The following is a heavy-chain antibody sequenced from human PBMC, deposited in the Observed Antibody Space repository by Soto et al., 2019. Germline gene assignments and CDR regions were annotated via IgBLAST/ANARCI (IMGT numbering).Heavy chain of an antibody. CDR1: GYTFPSYY. Sequence: ASVQVSCKASGYTFPSYYMHWVRQAPRQGLEWMGIINPSGGSTSYAQKFQGRVTMTRDTSTSPDHMELSSLRSEDTAVYYCARDQVPYYYYYYGMDVWGQGTTVTVSS. CDR2: INPSGGST. V-gene: IGHV1-46*01. J-gene: IGHJ6*02. CDR3: ARDQVPYYYYYYGMDV.